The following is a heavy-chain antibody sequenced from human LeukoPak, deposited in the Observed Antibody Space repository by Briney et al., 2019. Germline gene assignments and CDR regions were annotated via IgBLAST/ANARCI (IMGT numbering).Heavy chain of an antibody. J-gene: IGHJ4*02. V-gene: IGHV3-48*01. CDR1: GFTFSSYN. D-gene: IGHD2/OR15-2a*01. Sequence: GGSLRLSCAASGFTFSSYNMNWVRQAPGKGLEWVSYIRSSGTTIFYADSVKGRFTISRDNAKNSLFLQMNSLRAEDTAVYYCARDSYFSSDYWGQGTLVTVSS. CDR3: ARDSYFSSDY. CDR2: IRSSGTTI.